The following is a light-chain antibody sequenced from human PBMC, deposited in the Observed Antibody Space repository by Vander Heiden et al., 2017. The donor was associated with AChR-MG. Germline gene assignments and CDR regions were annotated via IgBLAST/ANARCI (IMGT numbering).Light chain of an antibody. V-gene: IGKV1-5*03. Sequence: DIQMTQSPSTLSASVGDSVTISCRASQTISSWWAWYQQKPRKPTKLLNYRASTLDSGVPSRCGSSGSGAELNLTISGLQPDDFVTYYCHKDKSYPWTFGQGTKVEIK. CDR3: HKDKSYPWT. J-gene: IGKJ1*01. CDR1: QTISSW. CDR2: RAS.